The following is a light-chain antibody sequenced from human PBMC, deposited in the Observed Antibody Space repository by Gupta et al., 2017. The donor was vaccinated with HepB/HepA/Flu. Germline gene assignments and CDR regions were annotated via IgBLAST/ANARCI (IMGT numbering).Light chain of an antibody. CDR3: QQYNNSPT. CDR2: GAS. J-gene: IGKJ4*01. V-gene: IGKV3-15*01. Sequence: ILMTQSPATLSLSPGERATLSCRTSQSVSRNLAWYQQKPRQAPRLLIYGASTRATGLPARFSGSGSGTEFTLTISSLQAEDFAVYYCQQYNNSPTFGGGTKVEIK. CDR1: QSVSRN.